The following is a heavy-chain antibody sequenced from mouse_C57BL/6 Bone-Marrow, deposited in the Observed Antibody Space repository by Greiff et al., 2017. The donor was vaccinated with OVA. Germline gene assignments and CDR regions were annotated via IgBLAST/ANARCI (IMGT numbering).Heavy chain of an antibody. V-gene: IGHV1-72*01. CDR1: GYTFTSYW. CDR2: IDPNGGGT. CDR3: ALYDGYYYLYAMDY. Sequence: VQLQQPGAELVKPGASVKLSCKASGYTFTSYWMHWVKQRPGRGLEWIGRIDPNGGGTKYNEKFKSKATLTVDKPSSTAYMQLSSLTSEDSAVCDCALYDGYYYLYAMDYWGQGTSVTVSS. D-gene: IGHD2-3*01. J-gene: IGHJ4*01.